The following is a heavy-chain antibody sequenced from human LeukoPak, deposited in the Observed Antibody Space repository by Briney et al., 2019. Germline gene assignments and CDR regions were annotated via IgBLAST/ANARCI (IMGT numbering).Heavy chain of an antibody. J-gene: IGHJ6*04. CDR1: GYSFSGYY. Sequence: ASVKVSCKASGYSFSGYYMHWVRQAPGQGLEWMGWINPNSGDTNYAQKFQGRVTMTRDTSISTAYMEMSRLTSDDTAVYYCARALLYYGSGSPLDVWGKGTTVTISS. V-gene: IGHV1-2*02. CDR2: INPNSGDT. CDR3: ARALLYYGSGSPLDV. D-gene: IGHD3-10*01.